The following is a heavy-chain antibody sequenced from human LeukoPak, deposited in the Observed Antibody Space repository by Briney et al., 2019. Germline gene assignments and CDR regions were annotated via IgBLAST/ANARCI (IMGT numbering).Heavy chain of an antibody. CDR1: GGSINSGGYY. J-gene: IGHJ5*02. V-gene: IGHV4-31*03. D-gene: IGHD3-3*01. CDR2: IYYTGST. CDR3: ARGSDGYDFWSGYCNWFDP. Sequence: PSQTLSLTCTVSGGSINSGGYYWSWIRQHPGKGLEWIEYIYYTGSTYYNPSLKSRVTISVDTSKNQFSLKLTSVTAADTAVYYCARGSDGYDFWSGYCNWFDPWGQGTLVTVSS.